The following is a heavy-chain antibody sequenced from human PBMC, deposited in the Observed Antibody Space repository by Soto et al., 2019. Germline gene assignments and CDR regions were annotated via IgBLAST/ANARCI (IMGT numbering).Heavy chain of an antibody. CDR3: VARVCGGGSSYQKRDAFEI. Sequence: QVQLVESGGGLVKPGGSLRVSCAASGFSLSDWYMSWIRQAPGKGLAWISYISNSGVTIYYGDSVKGRFTISRDNAKNSLYLQRNSLRVEDTAVYYGVARVCGGGSSYQKRDAFEIWGQGTMVSVSS. CDR2: ISNSGVTI. D-gene: IGHD2-15*01. J-gene: IGHJ3*02. CDR1: GFSLSDWY. V-gene: IGHV3-11*01.